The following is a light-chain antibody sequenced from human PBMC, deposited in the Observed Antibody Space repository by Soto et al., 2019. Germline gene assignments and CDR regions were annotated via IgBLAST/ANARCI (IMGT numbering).Light chain of an antibody. CDR3: QSYDSTLSARYV. V-gene: IGLV1-40*01. CDR2: GNN. J-gene: IGLJ1*01. CDR1: SSNIGADYD. Sequence: QSVLTQPPSVSGAPGQRVTISCTGSSSNIGADYDVHWYQQRPGTAPKLLIFGNNNRPSGVPDRFSGSKSGTSASLAITGLQAEGEGDYYCQSYDSTLSARYVFGPGTKVTAL.